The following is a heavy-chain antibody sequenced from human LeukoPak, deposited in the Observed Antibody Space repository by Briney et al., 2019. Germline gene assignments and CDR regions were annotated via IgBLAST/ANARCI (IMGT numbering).Heavy chain of an antibody. CDR1: GGSFSGYY. D-gene: IGHD7-27*01. V-gene: IGHV4-34*01. CDR3: ARQRSLTGNYYYYESDV. CDR2: INHSGST. J-gene: IGHJ6*02. Sequence: SETLSLTCAVYGGSFSGYYWSWIRQPPGKGLEWIGEINHSGSTNYNPSLKSRVTISVDTSKNQFSLKLSFVTAADTAVYYCARQRSLTGNYYYYESDVWGQGTTVTVSS.